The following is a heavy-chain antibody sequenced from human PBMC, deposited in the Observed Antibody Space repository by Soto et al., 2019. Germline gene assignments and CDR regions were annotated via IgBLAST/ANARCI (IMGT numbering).Heavy chain of an antibody. CDR2: ISGGGTGT. CDR3: ATANWNDIPY. J-gene: IGHJ4*02. CDR1: GFSFNNYA. V-gene: IGHV3-21*01. D-gene: IGHD1-1*01. Sequence: GGSLRLSCAVSGFSFNNYAMNWVRLAPGKGLEWVSSISGGGTGTYSADAVRGRFTISRDNAKNSLYLQMNTLRAEDTAVYYCATANWNDIPYWGQGTPVTVSS.